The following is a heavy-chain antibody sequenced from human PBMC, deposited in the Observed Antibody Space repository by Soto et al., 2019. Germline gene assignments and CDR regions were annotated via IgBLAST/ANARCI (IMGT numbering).Heavy chain of an antibody. CDR3: AKDSCSSTSCQIDY. D-gene: IGHD2-2*01. Sequence: GGSLRLSCAASGFTFSSYAMSWVRQAPGKGLEWVSAISGSGGSTYYADSVKGRFTISRDNSKNTLYLQMNSLRAEDTAVYYCAKDSCSSTSCQIDYWGQGTLVTVSS. J-gene: IGHJ4*02. CDR2: ISGSGGST. V-gene: IGHV3-23*01. CDR1: GFTFSSYA.